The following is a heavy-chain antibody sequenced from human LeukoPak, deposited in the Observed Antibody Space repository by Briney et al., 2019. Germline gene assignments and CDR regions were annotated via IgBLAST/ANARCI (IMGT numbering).Heavy chain of an antibody. Sequence: KPSETLSLTCAVYGGSFSGYYWSWIRQPPGKGLEWIGEINHSGSTNYNPSLKSRVTISVDTSKNQFSLKLSSVTAADTAVYYCARGPNIVLMVYAIPHYFDYWAREPWSPSPQ. CDR3: ARGPNIVLMVYAIPHYFDY. CDR2: INHSGST. CDR1: GGSFSGYY. J-gene: IGHJ4*02. D-gene: IGHD2-8*01. V-gene: IGHV4-34*01.